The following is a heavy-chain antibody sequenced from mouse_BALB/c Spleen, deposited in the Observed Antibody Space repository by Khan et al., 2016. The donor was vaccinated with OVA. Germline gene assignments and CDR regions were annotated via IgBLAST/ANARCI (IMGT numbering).Heavy chain of an antibody. CDR3: ARDEGFYYGDYFDY. V-gene: IGHV3-6*02. CDR2: ISYDGNN. CDR1: GYLITSGCY. J-gene: IGHJ2*01. D-gene: IGHD1-1*01. Sequence: EVQLQESGPGLVKPSQSLSLTCSVTGYLITSGCYWNWIRQFPGNKLEWMGHISYDGNNNYNPSLKNRISITRDTSKNQFFLRLNSVTTEDTATYYCARDEGFYYGDYFDYWCQGTTLTVSS.